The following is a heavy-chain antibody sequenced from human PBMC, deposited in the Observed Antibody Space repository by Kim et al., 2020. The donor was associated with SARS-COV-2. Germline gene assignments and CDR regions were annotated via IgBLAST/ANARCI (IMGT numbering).Heavy chain of an antibody. Sequence: ASVKVSCKASGYSFTGFAINWVRQAPGQGLEWMGWINTNTGNPTFARGFTGRFVFSLDTSVTTAYLQISSLKAEDTALYYCARGKGLAARLGWDRHWCDPWGQGTLVTVSS. D-gene: IGHD6-6*01. V-gene: IGHV7-4-1*02. CDR2: INTNTGNP. J-gene: IGHJ5*02. CDR3: ARGKGLAARLGWDRHWCDP. CDR1: GYSFTGFA.